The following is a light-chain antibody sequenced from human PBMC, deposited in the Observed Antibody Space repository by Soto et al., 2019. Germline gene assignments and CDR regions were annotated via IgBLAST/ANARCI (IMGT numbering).Light chain of an antibody. CDR1: QSLLDSDGKTF. Sequence: DLVMTQTPLSLSVTPGQPASISCKSSQSLLDSDGKTFLYWYVHKPGHPPQLLIYEVSNRFAGVPDRFSGSGSEPDFTLEISRVEADNVWMYYCMQSLQLPLTCGGGTRVDIK. J-gene: IGKJ4*01. CDR2: EVS. V-gene: IGKV2D-29*01. CDR3: MQSLQLPLT.